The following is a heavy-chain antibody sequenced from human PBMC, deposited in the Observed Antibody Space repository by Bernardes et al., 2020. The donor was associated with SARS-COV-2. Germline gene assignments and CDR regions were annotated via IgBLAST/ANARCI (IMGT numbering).Heavy chain of an antibody. Sequence: GSLSLSCVASGFTFEDYTMHWVRQVPGKGLEWVSLVSWDGSTTNYADSVKGRFIISRDSSRNTVHLQMDSLRKEDTALYYCATERQSLTVFGVGHDAFDFWGQGTMVTVSS. CDR2: VSWDGSTT. CDR1: GFTFEDYT. D-gene: IGHD3-3*01. J-gene: IGHJ3*01. CDR3: ATERQSLTVFGVGHDAFDF. V-gene: IGHV3-43*01.